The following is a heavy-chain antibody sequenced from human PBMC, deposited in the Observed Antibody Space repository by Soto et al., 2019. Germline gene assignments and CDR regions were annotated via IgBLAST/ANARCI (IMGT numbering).Heavy chain of an antibody. CDR3: ARGEGP. Sequence: QLQLQESGSGLVKPSQTLSLTCAVSGGSISSGGYSWNWIRQPPWKGLEWIGSVWQSGSTKYSPSLQSRVTISVDTSRNHFSLNLTSVTAADTAVYYCARGEGPWGQGTLVTVSS. J-gene: IGHJ4*02. V-gene: IGHV4-30-2*05. CDR1: GGSISSGGYS. CDR2: VWQSGST.